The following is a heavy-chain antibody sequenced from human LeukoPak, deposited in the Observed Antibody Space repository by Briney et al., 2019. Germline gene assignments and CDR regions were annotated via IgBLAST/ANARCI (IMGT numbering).Heavy chain of an antibody. CDR3: ARHSAYYYGSGSYYGY. V-gene: IGHV4-39*01. Sequence: SETLSLTCTVSGGSISSSSYYWGWIRQPPGKGLEWIGSIYYSGSTYYNPSLKSRVTISVDTSKNQFSLKLSSVTAADTAVYYCARHSAYYYGSGSYYGYWGQGTLVTVSS. CDR1: GGSISSSSYY. CDR2: IYYSGST. J-gene: IGHJ4*02. D-gene: IGHD3-10*01.